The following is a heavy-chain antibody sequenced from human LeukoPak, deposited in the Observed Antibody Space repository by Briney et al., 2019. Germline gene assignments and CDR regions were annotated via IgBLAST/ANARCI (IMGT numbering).Heavy chain of an antibody. V-gene: IGHV1-46*01. D-gene: IGHD3-9*01. CDR1: IYTFSVYY. J-gene: IGHJ5*02. CDR3: TRDLRGDSNWFDP. Sequence: ASVKVSCKTSIYTFSVYYTHWVRHAPGQGLEWMGVINTSGDSTSYAQKFQGRVTVTRDPSTDTVYMELSSLTYDDTAVYYCTRDLRGDSNWFDPWGQGTLVTVSS. CDR2: INTSGDST.